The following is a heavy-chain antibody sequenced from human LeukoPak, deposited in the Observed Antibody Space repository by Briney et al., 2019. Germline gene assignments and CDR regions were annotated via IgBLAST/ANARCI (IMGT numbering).Heavy chain of an antibody. J-gene: IGHJ4*02. Sequence: QPGGSLRLSCAASGFTFSGSAMHWVRQASGKGLEWVGRIRSKANSYATAYAASVKGRFTISRDDSKNTAYLQMNSLKTEDTAVYYCARGRGSYVDYWGQGTLVTVSS. CDR1: GFTFSGSA. D-gene: IGHD1-26*01. V-gene: IGHV3-73*01. CDR2: IRSKANSYAT. CDR3: ARGRGSYVDY.